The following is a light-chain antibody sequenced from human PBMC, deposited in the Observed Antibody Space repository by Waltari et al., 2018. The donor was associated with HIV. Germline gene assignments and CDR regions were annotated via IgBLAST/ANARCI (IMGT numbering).Light chain of an antibody. CDR1: SRDIGGYNY. V-gene: IGLV2-8*01. CDR2: DAT. J-gene: IGLJ1*01. CDR3: CLYRGHNTYV. Sequence: QSALTQPPSASGSPGQSVTMSCTGTSRDIGGYNYVSRYQQHPGKAPKPIMTDATYRPSGVPDRVSGSTSAGKAFLIISDLQPDDEALYYCCLYRGHNTYVFGPGTHVTVL.